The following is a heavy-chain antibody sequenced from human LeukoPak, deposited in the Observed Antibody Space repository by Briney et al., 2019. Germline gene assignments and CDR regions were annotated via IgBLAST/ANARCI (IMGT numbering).Heavy chain of an antibody. D-gene: IGHD3-10*01. CDR2: IYHSGST. J-gene: IGHJ6*03. Sequence: SETLSLTCTVSGYSISSGYYWGWIRQPPGKGLEWIGSIYHSGSTYYNPSLKSRVTISVDTSKNQFSLKLSSVTAADTAVYYCARPRVRGVTGMDVWGRGTTVTVSS. CDR1: GYSISSGYY. V-gene: IGHV4-38-2*02. CDR3: ARPRVRGVTGMDV.